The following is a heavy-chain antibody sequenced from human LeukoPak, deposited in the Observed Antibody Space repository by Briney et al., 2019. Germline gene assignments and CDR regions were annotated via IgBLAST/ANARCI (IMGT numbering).Heavy chain of an antibody. CDR3: ARHAVDTARSYHAFDI. CDR2: IYYSGST. V-gene: IGHV4-39*01. Sequence: PSETLSLTCTVSGXSISSSSDYWGWIRQPPGKGLEWIGSIYYSGSTYYNPSLKSRVTISVDTSKNQFSLKLSSVTAADTAVYYCARHAVDTARSYHAFDIWGQGTMVTVSS. J-gene: IGHJ3*02. CDR1: GXSISSSSDY. D-gene: IGHD5-18*01.